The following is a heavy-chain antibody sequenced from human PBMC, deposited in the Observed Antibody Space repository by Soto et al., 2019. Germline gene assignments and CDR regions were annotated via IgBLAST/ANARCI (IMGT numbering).Heavy chain of an antibody. V-gene: IGHV4-61*01. CDR2: ISNSGVT. CDR1: GASVSDGTNF. CDR3: ARDLWGYCGTDCYPLDV. D-gene: IGHD2-21*02. J-gene: IGHJ6*02. Sequence: SETLSLTCTVSGASVSDGTNFWNWIRQPPGWGLEWIGFISNSGVTSYNPSLKSRVTISIDMSKNQFSLKLSSVTAADTAVYYCARDLWGYCGTDCYPLDVRAQRTTDPGSS.